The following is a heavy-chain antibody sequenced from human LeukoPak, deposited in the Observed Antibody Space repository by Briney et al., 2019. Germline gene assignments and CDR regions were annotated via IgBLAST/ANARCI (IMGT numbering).Heavy chain of an antibody. CDR2: IDWDDDK. CDR1: GFSLRTSGMR. Sequence: SGPALVKPTQSLTLTCTFSGFSLRTSGMRVSWIRQPPGKALEWLARIDWDDDKFYSTSLKTRLTISRDTSKNQVVLTMTNMDPVGTATYYCARMGRGSYCFDYWGQGTLVTVSS. D-gene: IGHD1-26*01. V-gene: IGHV2-70*04. J-gene: IGHJ4*02. CDR3: ARMGRGSYCFDY.